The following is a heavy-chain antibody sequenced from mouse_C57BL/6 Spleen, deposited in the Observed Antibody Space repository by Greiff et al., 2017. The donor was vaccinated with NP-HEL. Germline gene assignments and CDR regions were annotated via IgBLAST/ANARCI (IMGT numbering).Heavy chain of an antibody. Sequence: VQLQQSGAELVKPGASVKMSCKASGYTFTSYWITWVKQRPGQGLEWIGDIYPGSGSTNYNEKFKSKATLTVDTSSSTAYMQLSSLTSEDSAVYYCARKDQGDLNWYFDVWGTGTTVTVSS. CDR2: IYPGSGST. V-gene: IGHV1-55*01. J-gene: IGHJ1*03. CDR1: GYTFTSYW. CDR3: ARKDQGDLNWYFDV.